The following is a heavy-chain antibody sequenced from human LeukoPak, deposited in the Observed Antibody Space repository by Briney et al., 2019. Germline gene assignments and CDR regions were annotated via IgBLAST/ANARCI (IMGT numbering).Heavy chain of an antibody. J-gene: IGHJ4*02. CDR2: IWYDGSNK. CDR1: GFTFSSYG. V-gene: IGHV3-33*01. D-gene: IGHD3-22*01. CDR3: ASSDSSGYYRGQFDY. Sequence: GGSLRLSCAASGFTFSSYGMHWVRQAPGKGLEWVAVIWYDGSNKYYADSVKGRFTISRDNSKNTQYLQMNSLRAEDTAVYYCASSDSSGYYRGQFDYWGQGTLVTVSS.